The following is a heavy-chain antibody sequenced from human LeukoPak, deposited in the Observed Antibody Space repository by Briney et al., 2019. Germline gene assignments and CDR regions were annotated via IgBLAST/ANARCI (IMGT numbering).Heavy chain of an antibody. V-gene: IGHV4-39*01. J-gene: IGHJ5*02. Sequence: SETLSLTCTVSGGSISSSSYYWGWIRQPPGKGLEWIGSSYYSGSTYYNPSLKSRVTISVDTSKNQFSLKLSSVTAADTAVYYCARRKGIAAAGIWFDPWGQGTLVTVSS. CDR1: GGSISSSSYY. CDR2: SYYSGST. D-gene: IGHD6-13*01. CDR3: ARRKGIAAAGIWFDP.